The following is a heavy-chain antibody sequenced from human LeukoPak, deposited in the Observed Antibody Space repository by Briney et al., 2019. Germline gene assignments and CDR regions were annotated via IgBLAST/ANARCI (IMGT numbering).Heavy chain of an antibody. CDR3: ARVYNWNSSGLGAPRD. J-gene: IGHJ4*02. Sequence: SSETLSLTCSVSGYSISSGHYWGWIRQPPGKGLEWIGSIYHSGSTYYNPSLKSRVTISVDTSKNQFSLKLSSVTAADTAVYYCARVYNWNSSGLGAPRDWGRGTLVTVSS. CDR2: IYHSGST. CDR1: GYSISSGHY. D-gene: IGHD1-7*01. V-gene: IGHV4-38-2*02.